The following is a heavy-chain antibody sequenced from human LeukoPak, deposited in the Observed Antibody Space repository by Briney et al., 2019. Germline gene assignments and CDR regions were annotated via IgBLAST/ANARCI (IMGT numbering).Heavy chain of an antibody. CDR1: GYTFTSYD. J-gene: IGHJ6*03. CDR3: ARDHSNDFWSGSGPLYYMDV. V-gene: IGHV1-8*03. CDR2: MNPNSGNT. Sequence: GASVKVSCKASGYTFTSYDINWVRQATGQGLEWMGWMNPNSGNTGYAQKFQGRVTITRNTSISTAYMELSSLRSEDTAVYYCARDHSNDFWSGSGPLYYMDVWGKGTTVTVSS. D-gene: IGHD3-3*01.